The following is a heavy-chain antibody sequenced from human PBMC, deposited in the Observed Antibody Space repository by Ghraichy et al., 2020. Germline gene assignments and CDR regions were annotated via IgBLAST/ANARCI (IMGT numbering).Heavy chain of an antibody. Sequence: GESLNISCVASGFTFSDYSMNWVRQAPGKGLEWVSYIRSSSSTIYYADSVKGRFTISRDNAKNSLYLQMNSLRDEDTAVYYCARDRGSLGYWGQGTLVTVSS. J-gene: IGHJ4*02. CDR1: GFTFSDYS. CDR3: ARDRGSLGY. D-gene: IGHD1-26*01. V-gene: IGHV3-48*02. CDR2: IRSSSSTI.